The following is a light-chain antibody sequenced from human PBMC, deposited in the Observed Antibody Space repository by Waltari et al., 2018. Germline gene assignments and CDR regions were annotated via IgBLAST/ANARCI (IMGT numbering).Light chain of an antibody. CDR3: ATWDDSLNGWV. CDR1: NSNIGKNT. Sequence: QSVVTQPPSASAPPGQRVTMSCSGSNSNIGKNTVNWYQQLPGTAPKLLVFRNDQRPPGCPDRFSAARSGTSASLAISGLQFDDEADYYCATWDDSLNGWVFGGGTRLTVL. V-gene: IGLV1-44*01. J-gene: IGLJ3*02. CDR2: RND.